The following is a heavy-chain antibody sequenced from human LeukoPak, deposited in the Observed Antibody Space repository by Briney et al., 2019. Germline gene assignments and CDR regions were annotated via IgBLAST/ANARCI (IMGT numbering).Heavy chain of an antibody. Sequence: GGSLRLSCAASGFTFSSYGMHWVRQAPGKGLEGVAVIWYDGSNEYYADSVKGRFTISRDNSKNTLYLQMNSLRAEDTAVYYCAKSGAARNYFDYWGHGTLVTVSS. D-gene: IGHD6-6*01. J-gene: IGHJ4*01. CDR3: AKSGAARNYFDY. CDR1: GFTFSSYG. CDR2: IWYDGSNE. V-gene: IGHV3-33*06.